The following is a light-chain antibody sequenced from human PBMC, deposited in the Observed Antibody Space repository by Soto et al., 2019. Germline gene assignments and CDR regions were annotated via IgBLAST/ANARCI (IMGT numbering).Light chain of an antibody. J-gene: IGKJ2*01. CDR3: LNYISAPYT. CDR2: RAS. V-gene: IGKV1-17*02. Sequence: DIQLTQSPSFLSASVGDRVTITCRSSQAIRQDLGWYQQKSGKAPKLLIYRASSLPSGVPSRFSGSGSGTDFTLTISNLQPEDFATYYCLNYISAPYTFGQGTKLEIK. CDR1: QAIRQD.